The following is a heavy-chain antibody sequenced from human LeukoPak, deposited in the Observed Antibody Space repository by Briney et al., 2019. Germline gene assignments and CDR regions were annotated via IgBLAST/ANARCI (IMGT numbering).Heavy chain of an antibody. J-gene: IGHJ5*02. V-gene: IGHV4-59*08. CDR2: IYYSGST. CDR1: GGSISSYY. D-gene: IGHD6-19*01. Sequence: SETLSLTCTVSGGSISSYYWSWIRQPPGKGLEWIGYIYYSGSTNYNPSLKSRVTISVDTSKNQFSMKLTSVTAADTAVYYCTKGAGPPWFDPWGQGTLVTVSS. CDR3: TKGAGPPWFDP.